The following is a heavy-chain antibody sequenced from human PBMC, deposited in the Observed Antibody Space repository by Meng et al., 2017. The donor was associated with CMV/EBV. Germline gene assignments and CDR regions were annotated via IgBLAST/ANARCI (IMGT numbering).Heavy chain of an antibody. CDR2: ICWDDNK. J-gene: IGHJ4*02. CDR1: GFSPVITEVG. V-gene: IGHV2-5*02. Sequence: TFAGFSPVITEVGVSWFRKSPRMAPEWLELICWDDNKRYSPSLKTRLTITKDTSKNQVILTMTNMDPVDTATYYCARFPAEYWGQGTLVTVSS. D-gene: IGHD3-3*01. CDR3: ARFPAEY.